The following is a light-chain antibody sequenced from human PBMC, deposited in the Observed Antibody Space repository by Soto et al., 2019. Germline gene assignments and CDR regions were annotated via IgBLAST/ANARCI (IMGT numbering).Light chain of an antibody. V-gene: IGLV2-14*03. CDR1: SSDVGGYNY. CDR2: DVS. Sequence: QSALTQPASVSGSPGQSITISCTGTSSDVGGYNYVSWYQHHPGKAPKLMIFDVSNRPFGDSNRFSGSKSGNTASLTISGLQPEDEADYYCSSYTTSNTRQIVFGTGTKLTVL. CDR3: SSYTTSNTRQIV. J-gene: IGLJ1*01.